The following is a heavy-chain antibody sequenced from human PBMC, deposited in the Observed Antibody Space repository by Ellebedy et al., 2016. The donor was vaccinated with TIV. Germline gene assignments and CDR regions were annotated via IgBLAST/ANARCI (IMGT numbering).Heavy chain of an antibody. CDR2: IYKDGGT. V-gene: IGHV3-66*01. Sequence: GESLKISCAASGFTVNSYFMTWVRQAPGKGLEWVSVIYKDGGTNYTDSVLGRFTIPRDNSENTLYPQMNILRAEDTAEYYFAKAKGGVMGGDTFDIWGQGTMVTVSS. CDR1: GFTVNSYF. J-gene: IGHJ3*02. D-gene: IGHD3-10*01. CDR3: AKAKGGVMGGDTFDI.